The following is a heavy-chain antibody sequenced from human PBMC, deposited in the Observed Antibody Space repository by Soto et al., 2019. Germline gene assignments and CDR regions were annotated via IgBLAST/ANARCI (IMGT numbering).Heavy chain of an antibody. J-gene: IGHJ4*02. CDR3: AKRIAARRGGFDY. D-gene: IGHD6-6*01. CDR1: GFTFSSYA. V-gene: IGHV3-23*01. Sequence: GGSRRLSCAASGFTFSSYAMSWVRQAPGKGLEWVSAISGSGGSKYYADSVKGRFTISRDNSKNTLYLQMNSLRAEDTAVYYCAKRIAARRGGFDYWGQGPLVTVSS. CDR2: ISGSGGSK.